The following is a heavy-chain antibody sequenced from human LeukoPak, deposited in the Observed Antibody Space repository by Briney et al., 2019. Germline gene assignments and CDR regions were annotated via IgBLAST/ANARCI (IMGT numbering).Heavy chain of an antibody. J-gene: IGHJ3*02. Sequence: GGSLRLSCAASGFTFSSYWMSWVRQAPGKGLEWVANIKQDGSEKYYVDSVKGRFTISRDNAKNSLYLQMNSLRAEDTAVYYCARGGIAAAGTGDAFDIWGQGTMVTVSS. D-gene: IGHD6-13*01. CDR2: IKQDGSEK. CDR3: ARGGIAAAGTGDAFDI. CDR1: GFTFSSYW. V-gene: IGHV3-7*01.